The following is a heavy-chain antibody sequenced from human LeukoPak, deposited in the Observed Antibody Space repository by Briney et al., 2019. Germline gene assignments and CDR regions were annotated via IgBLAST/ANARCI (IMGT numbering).Heavy chain of an antibody. CDR3: ARAAAAGTDY. Sequence: PSQTLSLTCTVSGGSISSGGYYWSWIRQHPGKGLEWIGYIYYSGSTYYNPSLKSRVTISVDTSKDQFSLKLSSVTAADTAAYYCARAAAAGTDYWGQGTLVTVSS. J-gene: IGHJ4*02. CDR1: GGSISSGGYY. V-gene: IGHV4-31*03. D-gene: IGHD6-13*01. CDR2: IYYSGST.